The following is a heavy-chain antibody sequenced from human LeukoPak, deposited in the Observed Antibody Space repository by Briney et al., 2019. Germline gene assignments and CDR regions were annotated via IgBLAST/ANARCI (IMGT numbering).Heavy chain of an antibody. V-gene: IGHV3-30*02. J-gene: IGHJ4*02. CDR2: IRFDGSNK. CDR3: AKDGSSRYYDILTGYYSSYFDY. CDR1: GFTFSSYG. Sequence: GGSLRLSCAASGFTFSSYGMHWVRQAPGKGLEGVAFIRFDGSNKYYADSVKGRFTIYRDNSKNTLYLKMNSFRAEDTAVYYCAKDGSSRYYDILTGYYSSYFDYWGQGTLVTVSS. D-gene: IGHD3-9*01.